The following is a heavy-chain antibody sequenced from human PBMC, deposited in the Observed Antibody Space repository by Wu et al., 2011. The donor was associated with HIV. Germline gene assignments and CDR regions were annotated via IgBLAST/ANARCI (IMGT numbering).Heavy chain of an antibody. D-gene: IGHD6-13*01. V-gene: IGHV1-2*02. CDR2: INPNNSIT. Sequence: QVQLVQSGAEVKKPGASVKLSCKISGYTFTDYYLHWVRQAPGQGLEWMGWINPNNSITDYAQRFRGRFSMTRDTAISTLYMELGSLRSDDSAVYYCARADFSYSSSWYYFDYWAGEPWS. CDR3: ARADFSYSSSWYYFDY. CDR1: GYTFTDYY. J-gene: IGHJ4*02.